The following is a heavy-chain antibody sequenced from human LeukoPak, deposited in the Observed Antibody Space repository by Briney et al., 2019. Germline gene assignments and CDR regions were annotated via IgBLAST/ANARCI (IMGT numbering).Heavy chain of an antibody. V-gene: IGHV4-39*07. J-gene: IGHJ4*02. CDR2: IYYSGST. CDR3: AGGRCSSTSCYAGDY. CDR1: ASISSSSYY. Sequence: PSETLSLTCTVSASISSSSYYWGWIRQPPGKGLEWIGSIYYSGSTYYNPSLQSRVTISVDTSKNQFSLKLSSVTAADTAVYYCAGGRCSSTSCYAGDYWGQGTLVTVSS. D-gene: IGHD2-2*01.